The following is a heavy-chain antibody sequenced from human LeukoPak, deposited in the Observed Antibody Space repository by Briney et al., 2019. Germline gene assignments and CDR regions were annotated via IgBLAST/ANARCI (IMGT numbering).Heavy chain of an antibody. CDR1: GFTFSKFG. CDR3: TREASKGYYDTSGYYYDY. Sequence: AGRSLRLSCAASGFTFSKFGMHWVRQAPGKGLEWVAVIWSDGSYKNYADSVKGRFSISRDNSKNTLYLQINSLRADDTAVYYCTREASKGYYDTSGYYYDYWGQGTLVTVSS. J-gene: IGHJ4*02. CDR2: IWSDGSYK. V-gene: IGHV3-33*01. D-gene: IGHD3-22*01.